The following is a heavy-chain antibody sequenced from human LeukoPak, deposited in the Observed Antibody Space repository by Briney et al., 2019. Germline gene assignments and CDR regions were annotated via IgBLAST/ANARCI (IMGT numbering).Heavy chain of an antibody. Sequence: ASVKVSCKASGYTFTGYYMHWVRQAPGQGLEWMGWINPNSGGTNYAQKFQGRVTMTRDTFISTAYMELSRLRSDDTAVYYCGRGRGNGRPENYFDYWGQGTLVTVSA. CDR2: INPNSGGT. V-gene: IGHV1-2*02. CDR3: GRGRGNGRPENYFDY. CDR1: GYTFTGYY. D-gene: IGHD2-8*01. J-gene: IGHJ4*02.